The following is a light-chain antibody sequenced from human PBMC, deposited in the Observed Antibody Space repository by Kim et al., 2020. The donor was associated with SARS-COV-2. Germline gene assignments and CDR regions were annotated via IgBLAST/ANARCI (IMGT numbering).Light chain of an antibody. Sequence: ANIHAKSSQSILYSPNNKNHLAWYQQKPGQPPKLLIYWASTRESGVPDRFSSSESGTDFTLTISSLQAEDVAVYYCQQYYSAPLTFGGGTKVDIK. CDR1: QSILYSPNNKNH. V-gene: IGKV4-1*01. J-gene: IGKJ4*01. CDR3: QQYYSAPLT. CDR2: WAS.